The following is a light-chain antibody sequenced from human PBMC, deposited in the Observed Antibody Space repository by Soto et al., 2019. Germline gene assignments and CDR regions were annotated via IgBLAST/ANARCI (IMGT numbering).Light chain of an antibody. CDR2: WAS. Sequence: IVMTQSPDSLAVSLGERATINCKSSQSVLYSSINKNYLSWYKQKPGQPPRLLIYWASGRESGVPDRFSGSGSGTDFTLTISSLQSEDVAVYYCQQYFSAPFTFGPGTKVDIK. V-gene: IGKV4-1*01. CDR3: QQYFSAPFT. CDR1: QSVLYSSINKNY. J-gene: IGKJ3*01.